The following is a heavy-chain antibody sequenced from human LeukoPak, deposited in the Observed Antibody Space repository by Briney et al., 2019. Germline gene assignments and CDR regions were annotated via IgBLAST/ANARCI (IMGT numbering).Heavy chain of an antibody. CDR1: GFTLSSYW. D-gene: IGHD2-2*01. CDR3: ARFAAAIVGYYMDV. Sequence: GGSLRLSCAASGFTLSSYWMSWVRQAPGKGLEWVANIKQDGSEKYYVDSVKGRFTISRDNAKNSLYLQMNSLRAEDTAVYYCARFAAAIVGYYMDVWGKGTTVTVSS. V-gene: IGHV3-7*01. CDR2: IKQDGSEK. J-gene: IGHJ6*03.